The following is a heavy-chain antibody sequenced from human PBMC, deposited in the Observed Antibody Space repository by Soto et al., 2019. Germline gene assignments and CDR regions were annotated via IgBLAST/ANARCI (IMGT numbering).Heavy chain of an antibody. CDR1: GYTFTTYA. CDR2: INADNGNT. CDR3: AKDRIIMLRGVLLLHY. J-gene: IGHJ4*02. D-gene: IGHD3-10*01. V-gene: IGHV1-3*01. Sequence: QVQLVQSGAEMKKPGASVKISCKASGYTFTTYALHWVRQAPGQRLEWMGWINADNGNTRYSRKFQGRVTLTRDTSANTAYMELSDLRSEDTAVYYCAKDRIIMLRGVLLLHYWGQGTLVTVSS.